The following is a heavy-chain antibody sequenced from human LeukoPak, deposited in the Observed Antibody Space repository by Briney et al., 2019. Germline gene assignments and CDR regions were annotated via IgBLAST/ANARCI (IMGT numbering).Heavy chain of an antibody. Sequence: SETLSLTCTVSGGSISSYYWSWIRQPPGKGLEWIGYIYYSGSTNYNPSLKSRVTISVDTSKNQFSLKLSSVTAADTAVYYCARDSSSWYDGRLDPWGQGTLVTVSS. CDR1: GGSISSYY. CDR3: ARDSSSWYDGRLDP. CDR2: IYYSGST. V-gene: IGHV4-59*01. D-gene: IGHD6-13*01. J-gene: IGHJ5*02.